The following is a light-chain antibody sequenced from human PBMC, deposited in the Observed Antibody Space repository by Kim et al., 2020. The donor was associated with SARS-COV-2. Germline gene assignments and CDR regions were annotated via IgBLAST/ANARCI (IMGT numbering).Light chain of an antibody. CDR2: KTS. J-gene: IGKJ5*01. CDR1: QSFSSW. V-gene: IGKV1-5*03. Sequence: DIQMTQSPSTLSASVGDRVTITCRASQSFSSWLAWYQQKPGKVPKLLIYKTSILESGVPSRFSGSGSGTEFTLTISSLQPDDFATYYCQQYNNLPNTFGQGTRLEIK. CDR3: QQYNNLPNT.